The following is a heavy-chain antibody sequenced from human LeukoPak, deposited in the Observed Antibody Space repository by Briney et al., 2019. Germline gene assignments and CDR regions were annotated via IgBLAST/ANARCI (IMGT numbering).Heavy chain of an antibody. D-gene: IGHD1-1*01. Sequence: SETLSLTCAVYGGSFSGYYWSWIRQPPGKGLEWIGEINHSGSTNYNPSLKSRVTISVDTSKNQFSLKLSSVTAADTAAYYCATFTGGTSKDHDYWGQGTLVTVSS. CDR2: INHSGST. CDR1: GGSFSGYY. J-gene: IGHJ4*02. CDR3: ATFTGGTSKDHDY. V-gene: IGHV4-34*01.